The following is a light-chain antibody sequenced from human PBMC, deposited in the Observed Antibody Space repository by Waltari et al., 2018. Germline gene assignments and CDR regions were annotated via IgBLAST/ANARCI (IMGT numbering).Light chain of an antibody. CDR1: KLGDKY. CDR3: QAWDSSYARV. Sequence: SYELTQPTSVSVAPGQTASITCSGDKLGDKYACWYQQKPGQSPVLVIHQDTKRPSGIPERFSGSNSGNTATLTISGTQAIDEADYYCQAWDSSYARVFGGGT. J-gene: IGLJ2*01. V-gene: IGLV3-1*01. CDR2: QDT.